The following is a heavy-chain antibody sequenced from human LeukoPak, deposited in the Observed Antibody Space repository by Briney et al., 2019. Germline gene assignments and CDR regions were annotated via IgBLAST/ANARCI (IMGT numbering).Heavy chain of an antibody. CDR1: GFTFSNYA. V-gene: IGHV3-23*01. Sequence: GGSLRLSCAASGFTFSNYAMSWVRQAPGKGLEWVSAITGSGGSTYYADSVKGRFTISRDNSKNTVFLQMNSLRAEDTAVYYCAKWGDYDVLTGYYVSDYWGQGTLVTVSS. CDR3: AKWGDYDVLTGYYVSDY. CDR2: ITGSGGST. J-gene: IGHJ4*02. D-gene: IGHD3-9*01.